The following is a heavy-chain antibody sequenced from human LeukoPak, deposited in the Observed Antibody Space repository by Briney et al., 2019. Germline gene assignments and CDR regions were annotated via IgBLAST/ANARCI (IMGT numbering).Heavy chain of an antibody. CDR3: ARGRGFIPLHYFDY. Sequence: QTGGSLRLSCAASGFTVSSNYMSWVRQAPGKGLEWVSYISSSSSTIYYADSVKGRFTISRDNAKNSLYLQMNSLRAEDTAVYYCARGRGFIPLHYFDYWGQGTLVTVSS. J-gene: IGHJ4*02. V-gene: IGHV3-48*04. D-gene: IGHD2-21*01. CDR1: GFTVSSNY. CDR2: ISSSSSTI.